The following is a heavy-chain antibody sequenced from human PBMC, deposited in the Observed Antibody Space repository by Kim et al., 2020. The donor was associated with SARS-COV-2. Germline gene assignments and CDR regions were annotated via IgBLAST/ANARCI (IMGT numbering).Heavy chain of an antibody. CDR1: GFSFSSYG. CDR2: ISYDGSDK. J-gene: IGHJ2*01. D-gene: IGHD5-12*01. CDR3: ARGPVDPKDGWYFDL. Sequence: VGSLRLSCAASGFSFSSYGMHWVRQAPGKGLEWVAFISYDGSDKFYADSVKGRFTISRDNSNNTLYLQTNSLRAGDTAVFYCARGPVDPKDGWYFDLWGRGTLVTVSS. V-gene: IGHV3-33*01.